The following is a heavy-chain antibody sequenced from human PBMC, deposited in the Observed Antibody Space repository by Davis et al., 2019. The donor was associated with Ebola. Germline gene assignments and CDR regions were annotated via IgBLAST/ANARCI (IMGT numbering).Heavy chain of an antibody. D-gene: IGHD1-26*01. J-gene: IGHJ4*02. V-gene: IGHV3-23*01. CDR3: ATLPGYY. Sequence: GESLKISCAASGFTFTSYTMSWVRQAPGKGLEWVSAISGSGGSTYYADSVKGRFTISRDNAKNTLYLQMNNLRVEDTAVYYCATLPGYYWGQGTLVTVSS. CDR2: ISGSGGST. CDR1: GFTFTSYT.